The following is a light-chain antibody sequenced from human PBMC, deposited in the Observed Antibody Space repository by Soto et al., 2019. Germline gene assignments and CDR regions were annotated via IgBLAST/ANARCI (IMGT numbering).Light chain of an antibody. Sequence: SYELTQPPSVSVSPGQTARITCAGDALPKQYAYWYQQKPGQAPVLVIYKDSERPSGIPERFSGSSSGTTVTLTISGFQAEDEADYYCQSADSSGTYVVFGGRTKLTVL. J-gene: IGLJ2*01. V-gene: IGLV3-25*03. CDR2: KDS. CDR3: QSADSSGTYVV. CDR1: ALPKQY.